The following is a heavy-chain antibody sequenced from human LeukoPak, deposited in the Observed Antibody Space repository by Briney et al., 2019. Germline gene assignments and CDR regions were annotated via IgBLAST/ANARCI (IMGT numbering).Heavy chain of an antibody. Sequence: GGSLRLSCAASGFTFSSYEMNWPREALEKPLEQFSYLSSSRSIIYFADSVRGRFTVSRDNAKNSLYLQMNSLRAEDTAVYYCVRDVGGFDIWGQGTMVTVSS. CDR2: LSSSRSII. V-gene: IGHV3-48*03. CDR1: GFTFSSYE. D-gene: IGHD3-16*01. J-gene: IGHJ3*02. CDR3: VRDVGGFDI.